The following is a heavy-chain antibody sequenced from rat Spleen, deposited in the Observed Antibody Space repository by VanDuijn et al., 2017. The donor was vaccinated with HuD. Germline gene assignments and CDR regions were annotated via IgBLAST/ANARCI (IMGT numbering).Heavy chain of an antibody. D-gene: IGHD1-1*01. Sequence: EVQLVESGGGLVQPGRSLKLSCVASGFTFNNYWMTWIRQAPGKGLEWVASITNTGGSTYYPDSLKGRFTISKDNAKSTLNLQMNSLRSEATATYYCTRENYYSPKMYYLDDWGQGVMVTVSS. V-gene: IGHV5-31*01. J-gene: IGHJ2*01. CDR2: ITNTGGST. CDR3: TRENYYSPKMYYLDD. CDR1: GFTFNNYW.